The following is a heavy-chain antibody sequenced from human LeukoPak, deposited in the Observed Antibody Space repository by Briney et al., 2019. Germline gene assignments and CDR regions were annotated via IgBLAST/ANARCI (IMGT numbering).Heavy chain of an antibody. CDR2: IYYSGST. CDR3: AREGILAAAAAGTGFDP. Sequence: SETLSLTCTVSGGSISSSSYYWGWIRQPPGKGLEWIGSIYYSGSTYYNPSLKSRVTMSVDTSKNQFSLKLSSVTAADTAVYYCAREGILAAAAAGTGFDPWGQGTLATVSS. V-gene: IGHV4-39*07. D-gene: IGHD6-13*01. J-gene: IGHJ5*02. CDR1: GGSISSSSYY.